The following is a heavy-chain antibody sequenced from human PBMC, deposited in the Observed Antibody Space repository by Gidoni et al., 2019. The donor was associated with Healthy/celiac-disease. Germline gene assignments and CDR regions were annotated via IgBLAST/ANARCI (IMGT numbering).Heavy chain of an antibody. CDR1: GFTFSSYW. CDR2: IKKDGSEK. Sequence: EVQLVEAGGGLVQPGGSLRLPCAAPGFTFSSYWMSWVRPAPGKGLDGGANIKKDGSEKYYVDSVKGRFTISRDNAKNSLYLQMNSLRAEDTAVYYCAREGTTVTTGFHDWFDPWGQGTLVTVSS. D-gene: IGHD4-17*01. V-gene: IGHV3-7*03. CDR3: AREGTTVTTGFHDWFDP. J-gene: IGHJ5*02.